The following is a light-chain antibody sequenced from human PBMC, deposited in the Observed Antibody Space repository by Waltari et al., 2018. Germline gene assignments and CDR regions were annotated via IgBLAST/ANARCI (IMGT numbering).Light chain of an antibody. J-gene: IGKJ3*01. Sequence: EIVITQSPATLSVSPGERAPLSCRASQSISSQLAWYQQKPGQAPRLLIYGASTRATGIPARFSGSGSGTEFTLTISSLQSEDFSVYFCQQYHESPPITFGPGTKVDIK. V-gene: IGKV3-15*01. CDR1: QSISSQ. CDR3: QQYHESPPIT. CDR2: GAS.